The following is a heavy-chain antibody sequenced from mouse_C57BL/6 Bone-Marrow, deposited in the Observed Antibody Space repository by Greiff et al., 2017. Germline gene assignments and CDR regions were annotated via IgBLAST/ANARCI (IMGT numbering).Heavy chain of an antibody. V-gene: IGHV5-12*01. CDR1: GFTFSDYY. CDR3: ARRAYYGNYFDY. D-gene: IGHD1-1*01. J-gene: IGHJ2*01. Sequence: DVKLVESGGGLVQPGGSLKLSCAASGFTFSDYYMYWVRQTPEKRLEWVAYISNGGGSTYYPDTVKGRFTISRDNAKNTRYLQMSRLKSEDTAMYYCARRAYYGNYFDYWGQGTTLTVSS. CDR2: ISNGGGST.